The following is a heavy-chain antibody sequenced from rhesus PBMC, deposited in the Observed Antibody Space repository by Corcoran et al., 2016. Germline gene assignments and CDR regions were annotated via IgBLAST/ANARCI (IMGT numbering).Heavy chain of an antibody. D-gene: IGHD2-21*01. Sequence: QVQLQESGPGPVKRSETLPPTCAVSGASITRNHWSWIRQTPGKGLEWIGYINGGSGSTSYNPSLKSRVTFSRDTSKNQFSLTLSAVTAADTAAYYCARGSGNYGLDSWGQGVVVTVSS. CDR3: ARGSGNYGLDS. CDR1: GASITRNH. V-gene: IGHV4-147*01. CDR2: INGGSGST. J-gene: IGHJ6*01.